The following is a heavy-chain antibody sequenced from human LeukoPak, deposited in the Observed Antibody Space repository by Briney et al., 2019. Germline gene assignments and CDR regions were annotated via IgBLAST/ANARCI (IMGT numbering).Heavy chain of an antibody. CDR1: GITLSNYG. J-gene: IGHJ4*02. CDR2: LSGSGGGT. V-gene: IGHV3-23*01. CDR3: AKRGVVIRVFLVGFHKEAYYFDS. D-gene: IGHD3-10*01. Sequence: GGSLRLSCAVSGITLSNYGMSWVRQAPGKGLEWVAGLSGSGGGTNYADSVQGRFTISRDNPKNTLYLQMNSLRAEDTAVYFCAKRGVVIRVFLVGFHKEAYYFDSWGQGALVTVPS.